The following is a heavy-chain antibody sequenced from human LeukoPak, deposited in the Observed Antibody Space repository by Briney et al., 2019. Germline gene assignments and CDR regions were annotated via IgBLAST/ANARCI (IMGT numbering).Heavy chain of an antibody. CDR3: ARGLYFNSSPGTGDY. V-gene: IGHV3-21*01. D-gene: IGHD6-13*01. J-gene: IGHJ4*02. Sequence: PGGSLRLSCAASGFTFSNYNMNWVRQAPGKGLEWVSSISSSSSCIYYADSVKGRFTISRDNAKNSLYLQMNSLRAEDTAVYYCARGLYFNSSPGTGDYWGQGTLVTVSS. CDR2: ISSSSSCI. CDR1: GFTFSNYN.